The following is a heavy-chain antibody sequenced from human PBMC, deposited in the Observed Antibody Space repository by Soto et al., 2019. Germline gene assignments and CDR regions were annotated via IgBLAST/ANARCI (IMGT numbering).Heavy chain of an antibody. J-gene: IGHJ6*02. CDR2: IWYDGSNK. D-gene: IGHD3-3*01. CDR1: GFTFSSYG. CDR3: ARVTSSYDFWSGYYGMDV. V-gene: IGHV3-33*01. Sequence: GGALRLSCAASGFTFSSYGMHWVRQAPGKGLEWVAVIWYDGSNKYYADSVKGRFTISRDNSKNTLYLQMNSLRAEDTAVYYCARVTSSYDFWSGYYGMDVWGQGTTVTAP.